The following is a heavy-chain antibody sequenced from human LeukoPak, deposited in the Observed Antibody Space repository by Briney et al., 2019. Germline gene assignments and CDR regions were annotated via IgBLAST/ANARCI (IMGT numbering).Heavy chain of an antibody. V-gene: IGHV4-59*12. D-gene: IGHD6-13*01. Sequence: SETLSLTCTVSGGSISSSYWGWIRQPPGKGLEWIGYIYYSGSTNYNPSLKSRVTMSVDMSKKQFSLKLSSVTAADTAVYYCAGSNTWHFDYWGQGTLVTVSS. J-gene: IGHJ4*02. CDR1: GGSISSSY. CDR3: AGSNTWHFDY. CDR2: IYYSGST.